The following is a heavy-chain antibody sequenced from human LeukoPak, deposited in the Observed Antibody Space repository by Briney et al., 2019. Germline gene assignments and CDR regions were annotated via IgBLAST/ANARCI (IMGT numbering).Heavy chain of an antibody. CDR3: ARVGGSGWYNHFDY. V-gene: IGHV3-7*01. D-gene: IGHD6-19*01. J-gene: IGHJ4*02. CDR2: IKQDGSEK. Sequence: QSGGSLRLSCAASRFTFSSYAMSWVRQAPGKGLEWVANIKQDGSEKYYVDSVKGRFTISRDNAKNSLYLQMNSLRAEDTAVYYCARVGGSGWYNHFDYWGQGTLVTVSS. CDR1: RFTFSSYA.